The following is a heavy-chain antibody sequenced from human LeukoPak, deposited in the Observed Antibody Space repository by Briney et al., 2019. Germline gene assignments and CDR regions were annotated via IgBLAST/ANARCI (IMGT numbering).Heavy chain of an antibody. V-gene: IGHV4-34*01. CDR2: VYYTGST. J-gene: IGHJ3*01. D-gene: IGHD6-19*01. CDR3: AREDAVSSDDAFDL. CDR1: GGSFSGYY. Sequence: SETLSLTCAVYGGSFSGYYWSWIRQPSGKGLEWIGSVYYTGSTYYNAPFKSRVTISIDTSKNQFSLSLSAVTAADTAMYYCAREDAVSSDDAFDLWGQGTMVTVS.